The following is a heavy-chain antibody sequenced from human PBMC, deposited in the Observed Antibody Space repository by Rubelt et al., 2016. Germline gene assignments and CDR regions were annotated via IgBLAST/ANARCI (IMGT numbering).Heavy chain of an antibody. J-gene: IGHJ3*01. Sequence: QVQLVQPGAVLKKPGASVKVSCKVSGDTISVFSIHWVRQAPGKGLEWMGGFAGEDGGTVYAKNFQGRFIMTEDTSTDTAYMDLSRLTSADTAVYYCSTADSSSWYDATVTWGQGTMVTVSS. CDR2: FAGEDGGT. V-gene: IGHV1-24*01. D-gene: IGHD6-13*01. CDR3: STADSSSWYDATVT. CDR1: GDTISVFS.